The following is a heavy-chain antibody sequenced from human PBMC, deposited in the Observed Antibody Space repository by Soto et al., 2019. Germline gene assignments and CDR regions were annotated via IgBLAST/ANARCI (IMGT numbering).Heavy chain of an antibody. D-gene: IGHD6-6*01. V-gene: IGHV3-30-3*01. J-gene: IGHJ6*02. CDR3: ARETEDSLRTYDMDV. CDR1: GSTFSSYA. Sequence: GGSLRLSCAASGSTFSSYAIHWVRQAPGRGLEWVAHLSSDGNNKHYADSVKGRFTISTDKSENTLYLQMNSLRVEHTAVYYCARETEDSLRTYDMDVWGQETTVTVSS. CDR2: LSSDGNNK.